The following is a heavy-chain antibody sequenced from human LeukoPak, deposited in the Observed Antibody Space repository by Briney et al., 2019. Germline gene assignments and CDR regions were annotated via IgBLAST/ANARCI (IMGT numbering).Heavy chain of an antibody. CDR2: ISSSGSTI. V-gene: IGHV3-11*01. Sequence: PGGSLRLSCAASGFTFSDYYMSWIRQAPGKGLEWVSYISSSGSTIYYADSVKGRFTISRDNSKNTLYLQMNSLRAEDTAVYYCAKFVEWELPTYYFDYWGQGTLVTVSS. CDR1: GFTFSDYY. D-gene: IGHD1-26*01. J-gene: IGHJ4*02. CDR3: AKFVEWELPTYYFDY.